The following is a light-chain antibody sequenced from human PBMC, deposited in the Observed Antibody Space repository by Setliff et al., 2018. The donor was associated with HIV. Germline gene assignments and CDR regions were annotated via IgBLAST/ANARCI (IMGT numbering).Light chain of an antibody. J-gene: IGLJ1*01. CDR1: NIEGQS. Sequence: SYGLTQPPSVSVAPGKTARITCGGNNIEGQSVHWYQQKPGQAPVLVIYYECERASWLPERFSGSKSGNTATLTISRVEAGDEADYYCQVWDSSSDHYVFGTGTKVTVL. CDR2: YEC. CDR3: QVWDSSSDHYV. V-gene: IGLV3-21*04.